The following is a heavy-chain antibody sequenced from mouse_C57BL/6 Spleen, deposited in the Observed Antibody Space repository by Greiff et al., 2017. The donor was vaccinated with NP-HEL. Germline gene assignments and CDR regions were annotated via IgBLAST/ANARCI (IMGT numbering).Heavy chain of an antibody. D-gene: IGHD2-5*01. CDR1: GYTFTDYY. V-gene: IGHV1-19*01. J-gene: IGHJ1*03. CDR3: ASKYYSNYGGYFDV. CDR2: INPYNGGT. Sequence: VQLQQSGPVLVKPGASVKMSCKASGYTFTDYYMNWVKQSHGKSLEWIGVINPYNGGTSYNQKFKGKATLTVDKSSSTAYMELNRLTSEDSAVYYCASKYYSNYGGYFDVWGTGTTVTVSS.